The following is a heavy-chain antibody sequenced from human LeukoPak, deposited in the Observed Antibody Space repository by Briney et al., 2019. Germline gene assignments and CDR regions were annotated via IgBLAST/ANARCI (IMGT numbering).Heavy chain of an antibody. J-gene: IGHJ6*03. CDR2: IYYSGST. Sequence: PSETLSLTCTVSGGSISSYYWSWIRQPPGKGLEWIGYIYYSGSTNYNPSLKSRISISVDTSKNQFSLKLSSVTAADTAVYYCAREGYGSGSYIYYYYYMDVWGKGTTVTISS. D-gene: IGHD3-10*01. CDR3: AREGYGSGSYIYYYYYMDV. V-gene: IGHV4-59*01. CDR1: GGSISSYY.